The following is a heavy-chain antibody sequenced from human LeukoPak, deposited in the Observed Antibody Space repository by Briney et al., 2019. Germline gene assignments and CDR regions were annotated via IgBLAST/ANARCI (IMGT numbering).Heavy chain of an antibody. Sequence: GGSLRLSCAASGFTFSSYSMNWVRQAPGKGLEWVSSISSSSSYIYYADSVKGRFTTSRDNSNNTLYLQMNSLRAEDTAVYYCAKTEAPAAIRAGSDYWGQGTLVTVSS. J-gene: IGHJ4*02. D-gene: IGHD2-2*02. CDR1: GFTFSSYS. V-gene: IGHV3-21*04. CDR2: ISSSSSYI. CDR3: AKTEAPAAIRAGSDY.